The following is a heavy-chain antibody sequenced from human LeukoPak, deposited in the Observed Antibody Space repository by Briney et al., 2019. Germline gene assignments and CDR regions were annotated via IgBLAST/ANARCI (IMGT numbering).Heavy chain of an antibody. V-gene: IGHV3-21*01. D-gene: IGHD3-22*01. CDR3: ARAPINYYDSSGYYDY. Sequence: GGSLRLSCAASGFTFSSYSMNWVRQAPGKGLEWVSSISSSSSYIYYADSVKGRFTISRDNAKNSLYLQMNSLRAEDTAVYYCARAPINYYDSSGYYDYWGQGTLVTVSS. CDR1: GFTFSSYS. J-gene: IGHJ4*02. CDR2: ISSSSSYI.